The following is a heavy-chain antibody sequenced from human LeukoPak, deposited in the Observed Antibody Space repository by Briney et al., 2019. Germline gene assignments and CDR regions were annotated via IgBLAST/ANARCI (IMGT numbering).Heavy chain of an antibody. CDR1: GGSVSSVGYH. V-gene: IGHV4-31*03. Sequence: SQTLSLTCSVSGGSVSSVGYHWSWLRQHPGKGLEWIGYIYYNGSPFYSPSLTSRVTISLDTSNNHVSLKLSSVTAADTAVYYCATKTPGNYPYDYWGQGTLVIVSP. J-gene: IGHJ4*02. CDR3: ATKTPGNYPYDY. CDR2: IYYNGSP. D-gene: IGHD3-22*01.